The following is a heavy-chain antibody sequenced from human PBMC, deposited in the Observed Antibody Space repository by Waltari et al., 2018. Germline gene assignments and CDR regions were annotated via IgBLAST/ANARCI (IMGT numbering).Heavy chain of an antibody. V-gene: IGHV4-34*01. J-gene: IGHJ5*02. D-gene: IGHD3-3*01. CDR3: ARGRGRFLEWLSRGWFDP. CDR1: GGSFSGYY. Sequence: QVQLQQWGAGLLKPSETLSLTCAVYGGSFSGYYWSWTRQPPGKGLEWIEEINHSGSTNYNPSLKSLVTISVDTSKNQFSLKLSSVTAADTAVYYCARGRGRFLEWLSRGWFDPWGQGTLVTVSS. CDR2: INHSGST.